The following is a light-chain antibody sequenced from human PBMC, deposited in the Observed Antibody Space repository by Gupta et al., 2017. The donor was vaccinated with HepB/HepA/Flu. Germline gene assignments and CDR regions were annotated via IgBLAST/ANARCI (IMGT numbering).Light chain of an antibody. J-gene: IGLJ3*02. CDR1: ALPKQY. CDR3: QSAESSGTWV. Sequence: YDLTHPPSVSVSPGQTARHTCSGDALPKQYAYWYQQKPGPAPGLVIYKDSERPSGIPERFSGSSSGTTVTLTISGVQAEDEADYYCQSAESSGTWVFGGGTKLTVL. CDR2: KDS. V-gene: IGLV3-25*03.